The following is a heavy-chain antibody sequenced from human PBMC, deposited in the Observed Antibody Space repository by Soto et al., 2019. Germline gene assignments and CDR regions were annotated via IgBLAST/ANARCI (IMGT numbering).Heavy chain of an antibody. J-gene: IGHJ6*02. CDR3: ARGPQWELPYGMDV. Sequence: SETLSLTCTVSGGSISSYYWSWIRQPPGKGLEWIGYIYYSGSTNYNPSLKSRVTISVDTSKNQFSLKLSSVTAADAAVYYCARGPQWELPYGMDVWGQGTTVTVSS. V-gene: IGHV4-59*01. CDR1: GGSISSYY. D-gene: IGHD1-26*01. CDR2: IYYSGST.